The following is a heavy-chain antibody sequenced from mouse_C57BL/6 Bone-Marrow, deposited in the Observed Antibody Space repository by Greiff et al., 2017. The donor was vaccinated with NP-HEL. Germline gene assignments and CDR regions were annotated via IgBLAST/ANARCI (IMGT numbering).Heavy chain of an antibody. CDR3: ARYIPNWDRDYFDY. CDR1: GFTFTDYY. D-gene: IGHD4-1*01. Sequence: EVKLVESGGGLVQPGGSLSLSCAASGFTFTDYYMSWVRQPPGKALEWLGFIRNKANGYTTEYSASGKGRFTISRDNSQSILYLQMNALRAEDSATYYCARYIPNWDRDYFDYWGQGTTLTVSS. J-gene: IGHJ2*01. V-gene: IGHV7-3*01. CDR2: IRNKANGYTT.